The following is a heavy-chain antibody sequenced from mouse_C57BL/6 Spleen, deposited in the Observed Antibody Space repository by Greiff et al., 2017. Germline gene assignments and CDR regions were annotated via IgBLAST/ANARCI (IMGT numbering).Heavy chain of an antibody. CDR3: ARVYYYGSSPDY. CDR2: IVPADGNT. CDR1: GFNIKNTY. V-gene: IGHV14-3*01. J-gene: IGHJ2*01. D-gene: IGHD1-1*01. Sequence: VQLQQSVAELVRPGASVKLSCTASGFNIKNTYMHWVKQRPEQGLEWIGRIVPADGNTTYAPKFQGKATITADSSSNTAYLQLSSLTSEDTSIYYCARVYYYGSSPDYWGQGTTLTVSS.